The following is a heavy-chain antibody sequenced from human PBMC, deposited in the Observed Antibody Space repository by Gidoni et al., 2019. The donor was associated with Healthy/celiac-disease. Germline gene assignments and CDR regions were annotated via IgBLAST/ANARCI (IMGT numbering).Heavy chain of an antibody. CDR2: ILYEGSNK. J-gene: IGHJ4*02. Sequence: QVRLVESGGGVVQPGRSLRLSCAASGFTLSNHGMHWVRQAPGKGVGWVAVILYEGSNKYYADSGKARFTISRDNSKNTLYRKMNSLRAEDTAVYHCAKDPTSVVGGGGGLFDYWGQGILVTVSS. D-gene: IGHD3-16*01. V-gene: IGHV3-30*18. CDR3: AKDPTSVVGGGGGLFDY. CDR1: GFTLSNHG.